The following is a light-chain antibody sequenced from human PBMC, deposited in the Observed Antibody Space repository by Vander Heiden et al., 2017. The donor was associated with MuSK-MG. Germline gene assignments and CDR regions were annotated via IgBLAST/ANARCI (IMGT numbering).Light chain of an antibody. CDR3: QQYNNWPWT. J-gene: IGKJ1*01. CDR1: QSGSSN. Sequence: EIVMTQSPATLPVSPGERATLSCRASQSGSSNLAWYKQKPGQAPRRLIYGASTRAPGIPARFSGSGSGTEFTLTISSLQSEDFAVYYCQQYNNWPWTFGQGTKVEIK. CDR2: GAS. V-gene: IGKV3-15*01.